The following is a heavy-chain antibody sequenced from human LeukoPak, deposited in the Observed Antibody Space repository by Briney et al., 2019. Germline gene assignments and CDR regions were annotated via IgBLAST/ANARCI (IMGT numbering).Heavy chain of an antibody. D-gene: IGHD3-9*01. J-gene: IGHJ4*02. V-gene: IGHV4-59*01. CDR3: ARGRHYDITGFNPTYYFDS. CDR2: IYNTVDV. CDR1: GASIVGSY. Sequence: SETLSLTCAVSGASIVGSYWTWIRQSPGEGLQYVGYIYNTVDVNYSPSLKSRVTISIDMSRNQFSLTLNSVTTADTAIYYCARGRHYDITGFNPTYYFDSWGQGALVTVSS.